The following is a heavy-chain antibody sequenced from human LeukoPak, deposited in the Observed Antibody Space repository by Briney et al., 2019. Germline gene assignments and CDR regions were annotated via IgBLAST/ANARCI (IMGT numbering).Heavy chain of an antibody. CDR2: ISTGSSFI. J-gene: IGHJ4*02. D-gene: IGHD3-22*01. CDR1: GFTFGSYS. CDR3: ARTDYYDKSIDY. Sequence: PGGSLRLSCAASGFTFGSYSMNWVRQAPGKGLEWVSSISTGSSFIYYADSVKGRFTISRDIAKNSLYLQMNSLRAEDTAVYYCARTDYYDKSIDYWGQGTLVTVSS. V-gene: IGHV3-21*01.